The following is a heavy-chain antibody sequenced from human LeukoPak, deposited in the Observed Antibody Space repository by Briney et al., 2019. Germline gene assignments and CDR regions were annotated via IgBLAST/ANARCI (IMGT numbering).Heavy chain of an antibody. CDR3: ARSGSKVMAAINF. D-gene: IGHD2-2*02. V-gene: IGHV4-61*01. CDR1: GGSVSSGSYY. CDR2: IYYSGST. Sequence: PSETLSLTCTVSGGSVSSGSYYWSWIRQPPGKGLEWIGYIYYSGSTNYNLSLKSRVTISVDTSNNQFSLKLSSVTAADTAVYYCARSGSKVMAAINFWGQGTLVTVSS. J-gene: IGHJ4*02.